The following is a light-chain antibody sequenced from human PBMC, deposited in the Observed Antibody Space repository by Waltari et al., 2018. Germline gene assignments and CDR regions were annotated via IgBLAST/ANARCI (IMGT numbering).Light chain of an antibody. J-gene: IGLJ2*01. Sequence: QSALTQPASVSGSPGQSITISCTGTSSDGGSYNLVSWYQQHPGKAPKLMIYEVSKRPSGVSNRFSGSKSGNTASLTISGLQAEDEADYYCCSYAGSSFVVFGGGTKLTVL. CDR3: CSYAGSSFVV. CDR1: SSDGGSYNL. CDR2: EVS. V-gene: IGLV2-23*02.